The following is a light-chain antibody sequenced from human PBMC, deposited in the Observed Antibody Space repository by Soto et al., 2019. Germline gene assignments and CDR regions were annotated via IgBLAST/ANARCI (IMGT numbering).Light chain of an antibody. J-gene: IGKJ1*01. Sequence: DIHISHSPSPLPAALGGRLTITCRASQSISNRLAWYPQKPGKAPKLLIFDASSLESGVPSRFSGSGFGTEFTLTISSLQADDFSTDYCQQYNTYSKTFGQGTKVDIK. CDR1: QSISNR. CDR3: QQYNTYSKT. V-gene: IGKV1-5*01. CDR2: DAS.